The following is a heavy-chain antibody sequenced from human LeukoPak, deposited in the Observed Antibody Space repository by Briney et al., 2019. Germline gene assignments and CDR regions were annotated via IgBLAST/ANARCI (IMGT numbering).Heavy chain of an antibody. Sequence: ASVKVSCKASGYSFSSYDINWVRQAPGQGLEWMGWMNPNSGNTGYAQKFQGRVTMSRNTSIKTAYMEVSSLTSEDTALYYCARVTRYLYGMDVWGQGTTVIVSS. CDR1: GYSFSSYD. V-gene: IGHV1-8*01. CDR2: MNPNSGNT. J-gene: IGHJ6*02. CDR3: ARVTRYLYGMDV.